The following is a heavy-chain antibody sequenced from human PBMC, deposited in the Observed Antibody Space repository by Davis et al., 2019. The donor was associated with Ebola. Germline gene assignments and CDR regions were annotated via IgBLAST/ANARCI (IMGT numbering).Heavy chain of an antibody. J-gene: IGHJ4*02. V-gene: IGHV4-39*01. CDR2: IYYSGSS. CDR1: GGSISSSTYY. D-gene: IGHD3-16*01. CDR3: ARGGI. Sequence: SETLSLTCTVSGGSISSSTYYWGWIRQPPGKGLEWIGNIYYSGSSYYNPSLKSRVTISVDTSKNQFSLKLTSVTAADTAVYYCARGGIWGQGTLVTVSS.